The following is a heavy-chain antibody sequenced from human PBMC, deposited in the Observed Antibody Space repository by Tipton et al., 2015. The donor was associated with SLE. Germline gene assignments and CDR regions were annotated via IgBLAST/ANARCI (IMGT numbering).Heavy chain of an antibody. V-gene: IGHV4-4*08. CDR2: MYTSGST. CDR1: GGSISSYY. Sequence: TLSLTCTVSGGSISSYYWSWIRQPPGKGLEWIGYMYTSGSTNYNPSLKSRVTISVDTSKNQFSLKLSSLTAADTAVYYCAREEVAPNYHVDVWGKGTTVTVSS. D-gene: IGHD5-24*01. CDR3: AREEVAPNYHVDV. J-gene: IGHJ6*03.